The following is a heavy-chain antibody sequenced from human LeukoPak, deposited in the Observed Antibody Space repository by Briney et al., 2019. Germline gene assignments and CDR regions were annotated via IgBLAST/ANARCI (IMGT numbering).Heavy chain of an antibody. CDR3: ARGLGYDYYFDY. J-gene: IGHJ4*02. CDR1: GFTFSSYG. CDR2: I. D-gene: IGHD5-12*01. V-gene: IGHV3-NL1*01. Sequence: GGSLRLSCAASGFTFSSYGMHWVRQAPGKGLEWVSVIKGRFTISRDNSKNTLYLQMNSLRAEDTAVYYCARGLGYDYYFDYWGQGTLVTVSS.